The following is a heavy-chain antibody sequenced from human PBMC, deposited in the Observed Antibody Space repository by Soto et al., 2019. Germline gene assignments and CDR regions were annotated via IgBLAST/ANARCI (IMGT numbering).Heavy chain of an antibody. CDR3: AKGIVVPAATWALFDY. V-gene: IGHV3-23*01. D-gene: IGHD2-2*01. CDR1: GFTFSSYA. J-gene: IGHJ4*02. Sequence: EVQLLESGGGLVQPGGSLRLSCAASGFTFSSYAMSWVRQAPGKGLEWVSAISSSGGSTYYADSVKGRFTIPRDNSKNTLYLQMSSLRAEDTALYYCAKGIVVPAATWALFDYWGQGTLVTVSS. CDR2: ISSSGGST.